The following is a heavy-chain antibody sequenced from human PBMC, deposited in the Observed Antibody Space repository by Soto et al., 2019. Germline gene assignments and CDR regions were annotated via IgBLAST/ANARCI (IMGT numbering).Heavy chain of an antibody. V-gene: IGHV3-21*01. J-gene: IGHJ4*02. CDR1: GFTFSSYS. CDR2: ISSSSSYI. Sequence: EVQLVESGGGLVKHGGSLRLSCAASGFTFSSYSMNWVRQAPGKGLEWVSSISSSSSYIYYADSVKGRFTISRDNAKNSLYLQMNSLRAEDTAVYYCAREAAGTSFDYWGQGTLVTVSS. D-gene: IGHD4-17*01. CDR3: AREAAGTSFDY.